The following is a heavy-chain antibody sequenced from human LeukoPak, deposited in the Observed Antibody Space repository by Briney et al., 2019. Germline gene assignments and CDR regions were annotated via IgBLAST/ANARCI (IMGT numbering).Heavy chain of an antibody. J-gene: IGHJ4*02. V-gene: IGHV4-59*01. CDR2: IYYSGST. CDR3: ARRGYYYDSSGYYYFDY. Sequence: SETLSLTCTVSGGSISNYYWSWIRQPPGKGLEWIGPIYYSGSTNYNPSLKSRVTISVDTSKYQFSLKLSSVTAADTAVYYCARRGYYYDSSGYYYFDYWGQGTLVTVSS. D-gene: IGHD3-22*01. CDR1: GGSISNYY.